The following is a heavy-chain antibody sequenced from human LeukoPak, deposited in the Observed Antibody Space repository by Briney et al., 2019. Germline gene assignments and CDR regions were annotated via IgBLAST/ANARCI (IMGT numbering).Heavy chain of an antibody. J-gene: IGHJ4*02. CDR2: IYTSGST. CDR1: GGSISSYY. CDR3: ATYVWARHFDY. D-gene: IGHD3-16*01. Sequence: SETLSLTCTVSGGSISSYYWSWIRQPAGKGLEWIGRIYTSGSTNYNPSLKSRVTVSLDASKNQFSLKLTSVTAADTAVYYCATYVWARHFDYWGQGILVTVSS. V-gene: IGHV4-4*07.